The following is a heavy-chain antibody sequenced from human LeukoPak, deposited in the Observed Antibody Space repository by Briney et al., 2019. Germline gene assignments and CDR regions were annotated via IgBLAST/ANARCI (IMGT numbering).Heavy chain of an antibody. CDR1: GGSFSGYY. J-gene: IGHJ6*03. V-gene: IGHV4-59*10. Sequence: SETLSLTCAVYGGSFSGYYWSWIRQPAGKGLEWIGRIYTSGSTNYNPSLKSRVTMSVDTSKNQFSLKLSSVTAADTAVYYCARYYGGYYYYMDVWGKGTTVTVSS. CDR2: IYTSGST. D-gene: IGHD4-23*01. CDR3: ARYYGGYYYYMDV.